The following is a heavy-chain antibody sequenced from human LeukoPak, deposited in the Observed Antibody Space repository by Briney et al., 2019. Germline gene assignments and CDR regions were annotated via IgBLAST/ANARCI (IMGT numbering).Heavy chain of an antibody. J-gene: IGHJ3*01. V-gene: IGHV4-61*01. Sequence: SETLSLTCTVSGASVSSRSYYWSWIRQPPGTGLQWIGYSYYSGSTNYDPSLKSRVTISRDTSKNQFSLNLSSVTAADTAVYYCATVLHDAFRFWGQGTMVTVSS. D-gene: IGHD2-15*01. CDR1: GASVSSRSYY. CDR3: ATVLHDAFRF. CDR2: SYYSGST.